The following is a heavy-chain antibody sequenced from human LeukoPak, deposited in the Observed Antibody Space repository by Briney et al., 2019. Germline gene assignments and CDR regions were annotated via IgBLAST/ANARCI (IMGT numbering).Heavy chain of an antibody. Sequence: ASVKVSCKASGYTFTGYYMHWVRQATGQGLEWMGWMNPNSGNTGYAQKFQGRVTITRNTSISTAYMELSSLRSEDTAVYYCARGPLPSSNYGYYYYYYMDVWGKGTTVTVSS. J-gene: IGHJ6*03. D-gene: IGHD4-11*01. CDR3: ARGPLPSSNYGYYYYYYMDV. CDR1: GYTFTGYY. CDR2: MNPNSGNT. V-gene: IGHV1-8*03.